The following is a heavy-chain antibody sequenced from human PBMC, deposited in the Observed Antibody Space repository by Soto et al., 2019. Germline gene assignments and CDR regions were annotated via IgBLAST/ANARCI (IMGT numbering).Heavy chain of an antibody. CDR1: GFTFDDYA. J-gene: IGHJ4*02. CDR2: ISWNSGSR. V-gene: IGHV3-9*01. Sequence: EVQLVESGGGLVQPGRSLRLSCAASGFTFDDYAMHWVRQAPGKGLEWVSGISWNSGSRGYADSVKGRFTISRDNAKNSLYLQMNSLRAEDTALYYCAKGGGGHCTNGVCGYFDYWGQGTLVTVSS. CDR3: AKGGGGHCTNGVCGYFDY. D-gene: IGHD2-8*01.